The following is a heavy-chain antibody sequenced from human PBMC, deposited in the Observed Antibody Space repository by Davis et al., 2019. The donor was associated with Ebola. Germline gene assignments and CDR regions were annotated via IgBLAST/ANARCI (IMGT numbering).Heavy chain of an antibody. J-gene: IGHJ3*02. CDR1: GYTLTEFS. D-gene: IGHD5-12*01. CDR3: TTPGGQDSGYDVFDI. Sequence: ASVKVSCKVSGYTLTEFSIHWVRQAPGKGLEWMGNFDPEDGEAIYAQKFQGRVTVTRDTSTTTVYMDLSSLRSEDTALYYCTTPGGQDSGYDVFDIWGQGTMVTVSS. CDR2: FDPEDGEA. V-gene: IGHV1-24*01.